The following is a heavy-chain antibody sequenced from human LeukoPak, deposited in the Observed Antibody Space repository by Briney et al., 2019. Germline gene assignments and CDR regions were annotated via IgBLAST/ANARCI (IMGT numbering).Heavy chain of an antibody. V-gene: IGHV3-7*01. Sequence: GGSLRLSYPAAGFTFSSYWMSWVRQAPGDGLEWVANIKQDGSEKYYVDSVKGRFTISRDNAKNSLYLQMNSLRAEDTAVYYCARETQRDFWSGFNWFDPWGQGTLVTVSS. J-gene: IGHJ5*02. D-gene: IGHD3-3*01. CDR2: IKQDGSEK. CDR3: ARETQRDFWSGFNWFDP. CDR1: GFTFSSYW.